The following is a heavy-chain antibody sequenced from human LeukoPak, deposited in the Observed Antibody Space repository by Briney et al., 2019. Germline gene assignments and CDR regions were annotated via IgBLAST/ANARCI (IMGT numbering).Heavy chain of an antibody. V-gene: IGHV3-30*18. CDR1: GFSLDDYA. D-gene: IGHD3-10*01. CDR3: AKGVGGSANYYYMDV. J-gene: IGHJ6*03. CDR2: IPYDGSNT. Sequence: SLRLSCAASGFSLDDYAMHWVRHAPGXGLEGVTFIPYDGSNTWYADSVKGRFTISRDNSKNTLCLQMNSLRLEDTAVYYCAKGVGGSANYYYMDVWGKGTTVTVTS.